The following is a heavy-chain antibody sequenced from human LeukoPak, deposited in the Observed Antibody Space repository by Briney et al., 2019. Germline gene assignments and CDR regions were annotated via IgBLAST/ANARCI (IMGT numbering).Heavy chain of an antibody. J-gene: IGHJ4*02. CDR1: GFTFSSYA. Sequence: GGSLRLSCAASGFTFSSYAMSWVRQAPGKGLEWVSAISGSGGSTHYADSVKGRFTISRDNSKNTLYLQMNSLRAEDTAVYYCAKDRYCSGGSCYLFDYWGQGTLVTVSS. CDR3: AKDRYCSGGSCYLFDY. D-gene: IGHD2-15*01. CDR2: ISGSGGST. V-gene: IGHV3-23*01.